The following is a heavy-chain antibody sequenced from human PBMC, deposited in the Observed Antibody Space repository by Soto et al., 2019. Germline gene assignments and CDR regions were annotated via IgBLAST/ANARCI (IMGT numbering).Heavy chain of an antibody. CDR1: GGTFSSYA. J-gene: IGHJ6*02. Sequence: WASVKVSCKASGGTFSSYAISWVRQAPGQGLEWMGGIIPIFGTANYAQKFQGRVTITADESTSTAYMELSSLRSEDTAVYYCARATTIFGVAAYGMDVWGQGTTVTVSS. CDR2: IIPIFGTA. CDR3: ARATTIFGVAAYGMDV. D-gene: IGHD3-3*01. V-gene: IGHV1-69*13.